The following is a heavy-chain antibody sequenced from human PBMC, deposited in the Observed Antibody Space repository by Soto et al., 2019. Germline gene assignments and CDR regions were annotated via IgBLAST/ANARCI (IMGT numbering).Heavy chain of an antibody. Sequence: GGSLRLSCAASGFTFNTYTMNWVRPAPGKGLEWVSSISSTGYYIYYADSVKGRFTISRDNAKNSLYLQMNSLRAEDTAIYYCARVRGFSGYESDDYWGQGTLVTVSS. V-gene: IGHV3-21*01. CDR1: GFTFNTYT. CDR2: ISSTGYYI. CDR3: ARVRGFSGYESDDY. J-gene: IGHJ4*02. D-gene: IGHD5-12*01.